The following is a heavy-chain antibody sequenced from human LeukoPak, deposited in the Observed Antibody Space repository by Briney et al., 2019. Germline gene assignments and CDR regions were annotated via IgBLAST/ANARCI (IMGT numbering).Heavy chain of an antibody. CDR2: IYHSGST. CDR3: ARTSTQYGSGSHAVFDY. D-gene: IGHD3-10*01. V-gene: IGHV4-34*01. Sequence: PSETLSLTCAVYGGSFSGYYWSWIRQPPGKGLEWIGSIYHSGSTYYNPSLKSRVTISVDTSKNQFSLKLSSVTAADTAVYYCARTSTQYGSGSHAVFDYWGQGTLVTVSS. J-gene: IGHJ4*02. CDR1: GGSFSGYY.